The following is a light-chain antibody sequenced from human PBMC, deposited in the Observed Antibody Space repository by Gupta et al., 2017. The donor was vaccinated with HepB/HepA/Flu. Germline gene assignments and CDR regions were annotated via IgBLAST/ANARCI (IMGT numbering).Light chain of an antibody. Sequence: QSVLTQPPSVSGAPRQMVTISCTGSSSNVGAGYDVHWYQQLPGTAPKLLIYGNSNRPSGVPDRFSGSKSGTSASLAITGLQAEDEADYYCQSYDSSLSAFYVFGTGTKVTVL. J-gene: IGLJ1*01. CDR1: SSNVGAGYD. V-gene: IGLV1-40*01. CDR3: QSYDSSLSAFYV. CDR2: GNS.